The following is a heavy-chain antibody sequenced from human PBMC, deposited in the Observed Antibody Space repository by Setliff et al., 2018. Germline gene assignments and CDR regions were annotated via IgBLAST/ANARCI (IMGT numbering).Heavy chain of an antibody. CDR1: GGTFSSYG. V-gene: IGHV1-69*05. CDR3: VREGVDSRSSTDYRYYMDV. J-gene: IGHJ6*03. Sequence: SVKVSCKASGGTFSSYGISWVRQAPGQGLEWMGGTIPIFGTTDYAQKFRSRVTIITDESTSTAFMQLSSLRSEDTAVYYCVREGVDSRSSTDYRYYMDVWGKGTTVTVSS. D-gene: IGHD3-22*01. CDR2: TIPIFGTT.